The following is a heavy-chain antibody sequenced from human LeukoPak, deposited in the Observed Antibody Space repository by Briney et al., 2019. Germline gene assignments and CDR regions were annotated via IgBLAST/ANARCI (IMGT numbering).Heavy chain of an antibody. Sequence: GGSLRLSCAASGFTFSSYSMNWVRQAPGKGLEWVSSISSNSSYIYYADSVKGRFTISRDNAKNSLYLQMNSLRAEDTAVYYCARDHPDIVVVPAATHAFDIWGQGTMVTVSS. CDR2: ISSNSSYI. CDR1: GFTFSSYS. J-gene: IGHJ3*02. CDR3: ARDHPDIVVVPAATHAFDI. V-gene: IGHV3-21*01. D-gene: IGHD2-2*01.